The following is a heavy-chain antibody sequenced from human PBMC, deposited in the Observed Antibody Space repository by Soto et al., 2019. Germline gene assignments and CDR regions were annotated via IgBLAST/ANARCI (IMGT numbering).Heavy chain of an antibody. Sequence: QVQLQQWGAGLLKPSETLSLTCAVSGGSFSGYYWSWIRQPPGKGLEWIGEINHSGSTNYNPSITSRVTISVDTSKNQFSLKLSSVTAADTAVYYCARVASGWAIDYWGQGTLVTVSS. CDR2: INHSGST. V-gene: IGHV4-34*01. D-gene: IGHD6-19*01. CDR3: ARVASGWAIDY. J-gene: IGHJ4*02. CDR1: GGSFSGYY.